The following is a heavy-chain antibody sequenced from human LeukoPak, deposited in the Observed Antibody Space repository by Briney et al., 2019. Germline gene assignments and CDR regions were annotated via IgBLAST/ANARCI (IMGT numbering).Heavy chain of an antibody. CDR1: GGSISGYY. CDR2: IYYSGST. CDR3: ARVHSYCGGDCPVTDAFDI. V-gene: IGHV4-30-4*08. Sequence: SETLSLTCAVSGGSISGYYWGWIRQPPGKGLEWIGYIYYSGSTYYNPSLKSRVTISVDTSKNQFSLKLSSVTAADTAVYYCARVHSYCGGDCPVTDAFDIWGQGTMVTVSS. J-gene: IGHJ3*02. D-gene: IGHD2-21*02.